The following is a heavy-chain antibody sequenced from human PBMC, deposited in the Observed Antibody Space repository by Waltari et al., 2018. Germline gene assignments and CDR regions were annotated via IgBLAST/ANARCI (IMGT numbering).Heavy chain of an antibody. D-gene: IGHD3-10*01. Sequence: QVQLVQSGAEVKKPGSSVKVSCKASGGTFSSYAISWVRQAPGKGLEWVAVIWYDGSNKYYADSVKGRFTISRDNSKNTLYLQMNSLRAEDTAVYYCAKDRGSGSLAFDYWGQGTLVTVSS. CDR2: IWYDGSNK. CDR1: GGTFSSYA. V-gene: IGHV3-33*06. CDR3: AKDRGSGSLAFDY. J-gene: IGHJ4*02.